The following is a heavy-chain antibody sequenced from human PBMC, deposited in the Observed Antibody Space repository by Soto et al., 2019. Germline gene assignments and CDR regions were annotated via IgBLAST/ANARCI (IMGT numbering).Heavy chain of an antibody. Sequence: GGSLRLSCAASGFTFSSYAMSWVRQAPGKGLEWVSAISGSGGSTYYADSVKGRFTISRDNSKNTPYLQINSLRAEDTAVYHCAAAFLAAEIDYWGQGTLVTVSS. CDR1: GFTFSSYA. D-gene: IGHD6-13*01. CDR2: ISGSGGST. CDR3: AAAFLAAEIDY. J-gene: IGHJ4*02. V-gene: IGHV3-23*01.